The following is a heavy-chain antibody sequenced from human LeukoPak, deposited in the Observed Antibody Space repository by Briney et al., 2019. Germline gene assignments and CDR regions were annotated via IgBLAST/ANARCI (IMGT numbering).Heavy chain of an antibody. V-gene: IGHV1-3*01. CDR3: ASTSGRYCSSTSCPPNY. J-gene: IGHJ4*02. CDR2: INAGNGNT. Sequence: ASVKVSCKASGYTFTSYAMHWVRQAPGQRLEWMGWINAGNGNTKYSQKFQGRVTITRDTSASTAYMELSSLRSEDTAVYYCASTSGRYCSSTSCPPNYWGQGTLVTASS. CDR1: GYTFTSYA. D-gene: IGHD2-2*01.